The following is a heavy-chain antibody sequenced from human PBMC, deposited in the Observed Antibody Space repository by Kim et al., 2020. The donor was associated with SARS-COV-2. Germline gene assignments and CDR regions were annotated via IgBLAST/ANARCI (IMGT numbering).Heavy chain of an antibody. CDR1: GFTFSSYG. D-gene: IGHD7-27*01. J-gene: IGHJ4*02. CDR2: ISYDGSNK. Sequence: GGSLRLSCAASGFTFSSYGMHWVRQAPGKGLEWVAVISYDGSNKYYADSVKGRFTISRDNSKNTLYLQMNSLRAEDTAVYYCAKGMGLGIPGYWGQGTLVTVSS. V-gene: IGHV3-30*18. CDR3: AKGMGLGIPGY.